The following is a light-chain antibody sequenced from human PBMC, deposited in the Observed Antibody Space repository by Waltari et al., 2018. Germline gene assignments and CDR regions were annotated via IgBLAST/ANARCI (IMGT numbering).Light chain of an antibody. V-gene: IGLV4-69*02. CDR2: VNSDGSH. Sequence: QLVLTQSPSASASLGASVKLNCTLSSGHSTNIIACHPHQPEKGPRYLMKVNSDGSHSKGDEIPDRFSGSSSGAERYLTISSLQSEDEADYYCQTGGHGTWVFGGGTKLTVL. J-gene: IGLJ3*02. CDR3: QTGGHGTWV. CDR1: SGHSTNI.